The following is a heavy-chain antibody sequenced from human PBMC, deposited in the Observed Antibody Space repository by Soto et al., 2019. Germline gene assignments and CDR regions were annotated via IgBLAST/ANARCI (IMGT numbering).Heavy chain of an antibody. Sequence: ASVKVSCKASGYTFTSYGISWVRQAPGQGLEWMGWISVYNGNTNYAQKLQGRVTMTTDTSTSTAYMELRSLRSDDTAVYYCARDFDPDFSSSWAYYYYYMDVWGKGTTVTVSS. CDR1: GYTFTSYG. D-gene: IGHD6-13*01. V-gene: IGHV1-18*01. J-gene: IGHJ6*03. CDR2: ISVYNGNT. CDR3: ARDFDPDFSSSWAYYYYYMDV.